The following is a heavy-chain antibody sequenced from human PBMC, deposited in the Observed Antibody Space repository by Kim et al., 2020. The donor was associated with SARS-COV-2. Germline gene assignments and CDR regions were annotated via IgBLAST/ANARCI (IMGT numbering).Heavy chain of an antibody. CDR3: ARDGRFLEWSYIDY. D-gene: IGHD3-3*01. V-gene: IGHV3-30*07. Sequence: AESVKCRFTISRDNSKNTLYLQMNSLRAEDTAVYYCARDGRFLEWSYIDYWGQGTLVTVSS. J-gene: IGHJ4*02.